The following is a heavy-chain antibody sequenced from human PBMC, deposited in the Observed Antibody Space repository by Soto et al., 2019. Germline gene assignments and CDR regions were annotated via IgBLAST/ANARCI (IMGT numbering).Heavy chain of an antibody. J-gene: IGHJ3*02. Sequence: GGSLRLSCAASGFTFSNYAMTWVRQAPGKGLEWVSYISSSGSTIYYADSVKGRFTISRDNAKNSLYLQMNSLRAEDTAVYYCARGGYYDYVWGSYPSPDAFDIWGQGTMVTVSS. D-gene: IGHD3-16*02. CDR1: GFTFSNYA. CDR3: ARGGYYDYVWGSYPSPDAFDI. V-gene: IGHV3-48*03. CDR2: ISSSGSTI.